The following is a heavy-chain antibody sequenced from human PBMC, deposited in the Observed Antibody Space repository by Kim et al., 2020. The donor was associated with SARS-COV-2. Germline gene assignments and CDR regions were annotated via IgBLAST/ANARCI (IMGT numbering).Heavy chain of an antibody. CDR1: GFTFDDYA. Sequence: GGSLRLSCAGTGFTFDDYAMHWVRQAPGKGLEWVSGISWNSGAIVYADSVKGRFTISRDNAKNALYLQMDNLRPDDTAFYYCAKDNEGYKYGHKHWGQGT. J-gene: IGHJ4*02. CDR3: AKDNEGYKYGHKH. D-gene: IGHD5-18*01. V-gene: IGHV3-9*01. CDR2: ISWNSGAI.